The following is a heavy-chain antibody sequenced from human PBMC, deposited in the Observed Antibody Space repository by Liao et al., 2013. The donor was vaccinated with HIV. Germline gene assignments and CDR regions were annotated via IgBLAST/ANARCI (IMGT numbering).Heavy chain of an antibody. CDR1: SESFSGFY. Sequence: QVQLQESGPGLVRPSETLSLSCTVYSESFSGFYWSWIRQSPGKGLEWIGEINHTGGVNYNPSLKSRVTISLDTSDSQFSLKLTSVTAADTGVYYCAREGPFSTRYYYIDYWGQGTLVTVSS. D-gene: IGHD3-22*01. J-gene: IGHJ4*02. V-gene: IGHV4-34*10. CDR2: INHTGGV. CDR3: AREGPFSTRYYYIDY.